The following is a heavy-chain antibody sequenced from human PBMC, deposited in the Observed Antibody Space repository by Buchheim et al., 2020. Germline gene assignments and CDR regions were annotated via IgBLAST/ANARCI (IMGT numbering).Heavy chain of an antibody. Sequence: QVQLQESGPGLVKPSGTLSLTCDVSGDSMSSHDWWSWARQPPGKGLEWIGEIHHGGSTNYSPSLKGRVTISVDKSKNNFSLRLSSVTAADTAVYYCARNGYYTMDVWGRGTT. CDR1: GDSMSSHDW. V-gene: IGHV4-4*02. CDR3: ARNGYYTMDV. CDR2: IHHGGST. D-gene: IGHD2-8*01. J-gene: IGHJ6*02.